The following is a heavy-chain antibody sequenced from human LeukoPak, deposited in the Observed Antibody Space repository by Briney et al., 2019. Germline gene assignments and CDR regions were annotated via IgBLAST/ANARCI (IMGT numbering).Heavy chain of an antibody. CDR2: ISSSSSYI. Sequence: GGSLRLSCAASGFTFSSYSMNWVRQAPGQGLEWVSSISSSSSYIYYADSVKGRFTISRDTAKNSLYLQLNSLRAEDTAVYYCARAGSGYCTNGVCYRLGYYYYMDVWGKGTTVTVSS. D-gene: IGHD2-8*01. J-gene: IGHJ6*03. CDR1: GFTFSSYS. CDR3: ARAGSGYCTNGVCYRLGYYYYMDV. V-gene: IGHV3-21*01.